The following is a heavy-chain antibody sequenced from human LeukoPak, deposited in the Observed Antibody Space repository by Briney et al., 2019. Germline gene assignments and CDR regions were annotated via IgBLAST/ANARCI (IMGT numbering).Heavy chain of an antibody. J-gene: IGHJ4*02. V-gene: IGHV1-2*02. D-gene: IGHD2-2*01. CDR2: INPNSGGT. Sequence: GASVKVSCKASGYTFTGYYMHWVRQAPGQGLEWMGWINPNSGGTNYAQKLQGRVTMTRDTSISTAYMELSRLRSDDTAVYYCARDSLYCSSTSCLFDYWGQGTLVTVSS. CDR3: ARDSLYCSSTSCLFDY. CDR1: GYTFTGYY.